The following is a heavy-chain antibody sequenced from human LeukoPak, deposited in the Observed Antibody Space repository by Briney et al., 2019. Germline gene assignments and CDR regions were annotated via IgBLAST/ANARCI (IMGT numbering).Heavy chain of an antibody. Sequence: PSETLSLTCTVSVDSISNYYWSWIRQPPGKGLEWIGYIYYTGSTNYNPSFKSRVTISVDTSKNQFSLNLTSVTAADTAVYYCARAPRGSYRYYFDYWGRGTLVTVSS. J-gene: IGHJ4*02. CDR3: ARAPRGSYRYYFDY. CDR2: IYYTGST. D-gene: IGHD1-26*01. V-gene: IGHV4-59*01. CDR1: VDSISNYY.